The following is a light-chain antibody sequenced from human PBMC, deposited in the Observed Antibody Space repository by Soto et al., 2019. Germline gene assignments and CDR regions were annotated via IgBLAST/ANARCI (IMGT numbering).Light chain of an antibody. J-gene: IGKJ2*01. CDR1: QSLSNSY. V-gene: IGKV3-20*01. Sequence: EIVLTQSPGTLSLSPGERATLSCRASQSLSNSYLAWYQQKPGQPPRLLIYGASSRATGIPDRFSGSASGTDFSLTISRLEPEDVVVYYCQQYDSSPYTFGQGTKLEIK. CDR3: QQYDSSPYT. CDR2: GAS.